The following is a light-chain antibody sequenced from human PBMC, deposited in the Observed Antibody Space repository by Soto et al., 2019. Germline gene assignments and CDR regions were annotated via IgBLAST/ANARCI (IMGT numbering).Light chain of an antibody. J-gene: IGKJ3*01. Sequence: EIVLTQSPATLSSFPGDRATLSCRASQSLNSYLAWYQQKHGQAPRLLIHGASTRATGIPARFSGSGSGKDFTLTISSLEPEDFAVYYWQQRSNGFGPGTKVDIK. V-gene: IGKV3-11*01. CDR1: QSLNSY. CDR3: QQRSNG. CDR2: GAS.